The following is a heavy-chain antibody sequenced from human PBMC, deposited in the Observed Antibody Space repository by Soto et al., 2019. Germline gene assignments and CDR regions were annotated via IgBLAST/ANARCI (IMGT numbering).Heavy chain of an antibody. J-gene: IGHJ5*02. CDR1: GYTFPIYG. CDR3: ASVVVVPAASDWCDP. D-gene: IGHD2-2*01. Sequence: ALVKGACKASGYTFPIYGISWGRKAPGQGLAWMGWISAYNGNTNYAQKLQGRVTMTTDPSTSTAYMELRSLSSDDTAVYFGASVVVVPAASDWCDPWGQGTLVTVSS. V-gene: IGHV1-18*01. CDR2: ISAYNGNT.